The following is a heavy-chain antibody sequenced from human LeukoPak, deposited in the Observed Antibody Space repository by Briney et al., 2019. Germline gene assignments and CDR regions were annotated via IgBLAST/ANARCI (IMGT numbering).Heavy chain of an antibody. CDR2: ISGSGGST. V-gene: IGHV3-23*01. CDR1: GFTFSSYA. Sequence: PGGSLRLSCAASGFTFSSYAMSWVRQAPGKGLEWVSAISGSGGSTYYANSVKGRFTISRDNSKNTLYLQMNSLRAEDTAVHYCAKGPYYYDSSGYTYYGMDVWGQGTTVTVSS. CDR3: AKGPYYYDSSGYTYYGMDV. J-gene: IGHJ6*02. D-gene: IGHD3-22*01.